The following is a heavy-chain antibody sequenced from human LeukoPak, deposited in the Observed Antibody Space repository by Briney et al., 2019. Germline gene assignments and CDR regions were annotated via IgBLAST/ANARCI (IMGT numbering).Heavy chain of an antibody. J-gene: IGHJ4*02. V-gene: IGHV1-24*01. D-gene: IGHD3-16*01. CDR3: VTGGPWGNPGPCGGPLDY. CDR1: GYTLTELS. Sequence: GASVKVSCKVSGYTLTELSMHWVRQAPGKGLEWMGGFDPEDGKTMYAQKFQDRVTVTEDTSTDTAYMELGSLRGEDTAVDYCVTGGPWGNPGPCGGPLDYLGQGTLVTVSS. CDR2: FDPEDGKT.